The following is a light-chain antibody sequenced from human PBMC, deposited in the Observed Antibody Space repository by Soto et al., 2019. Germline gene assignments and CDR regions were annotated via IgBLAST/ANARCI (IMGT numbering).Light chain of an antibody. CDR1: SSDVGGYNY. CDR2: EVS. Sequence: QSALTQPPSASGSPGQSVTISCTGTSSDVGGYNYVSWYQQHPGKAPKLMIYEVSNRPSGVPDRFSGSKSGNTASLTVSGLQDEDEADYYCSSYAGSNNYVFGTGTKVTV. V-gene: IGLV2-8*01. CDR3: SSYAGSNNYV. J-gene: IGLJ1*01.